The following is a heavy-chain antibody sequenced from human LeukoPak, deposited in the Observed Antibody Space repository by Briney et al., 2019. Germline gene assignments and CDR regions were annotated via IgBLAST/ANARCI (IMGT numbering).Heavy chain of an antibody. J-gene: IGHJ4*02. CDR2: ISGSGGNT. CDR3: AKPEVRYFDWLLYFDQ. D-gene: IGHD3-9*01. V-gene: IGHV3-23*01. Sequence: PGGSLRLSCAASGFTFGTYAMTWVRQAPGKGLEWVSSISGSGGNTYYADSVKGRFTISRDNSKNTLYLQMNSLRAEDTAVYYCAKPEVRYFDWLLYFDQWGQGTLVTVSS. CDR1: GFTFGTYA.